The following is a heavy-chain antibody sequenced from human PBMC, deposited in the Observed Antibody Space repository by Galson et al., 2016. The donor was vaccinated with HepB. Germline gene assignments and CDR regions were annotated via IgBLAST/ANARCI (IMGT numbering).Heavy chain of an antibody. V-gene: IGHV6-1*01. CDR1: GDSVSSKSAA. CDR3: ARGDLRGAARPEVAY. J-gene: IGHJ4*02. Sequence: CAISGDSVSSKSAAWNWIRHSPSRGLEWLGRTYHTSNWYSDYAVSVKSRITINPDTSKNQFSLQLNSVTPEDMALYYCARGDLRGAARPEVAYWGQGTLVTVSS. CDR2: TYHTSNWYS. D-gene: IGHD6-6*01.